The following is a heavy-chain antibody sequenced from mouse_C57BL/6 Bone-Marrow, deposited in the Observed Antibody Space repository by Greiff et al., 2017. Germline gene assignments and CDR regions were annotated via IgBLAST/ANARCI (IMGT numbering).Heavy chain of an antibody. D-gene: IGHD4-1*01. CDR3: ARSGPLGRSFDY. CDR1: GYTFTSYW. J-gene: IGHJ2*01. V-gene: IGHV1-55*01. CDR2: IYPTSGRT. Sequence: VQLQESGAELVKPGASVKMSCKASGYTFTSYWITWVKQRPGQGLEWIGDIYPTSGRTNYNEKFKSKAILTVDPASNTANMQLSSLTSEDSAVFYCARSGPLGRSFDYWGQGTTLTVSS.